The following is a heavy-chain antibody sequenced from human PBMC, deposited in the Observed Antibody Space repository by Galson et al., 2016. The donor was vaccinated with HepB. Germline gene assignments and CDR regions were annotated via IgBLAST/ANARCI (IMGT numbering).Heavy chain of an antibody. CDR2: ISTNTGNP. CDR1: GYTFSSYP. D-gene: IGHD5-12*01. CDR3: ATLVPGYKSS. J-gene: IGHJ4*02. Sequence: SVKVSCKATGYTFSSYPLNWVRQAPGQGLEWMGWISTNTGNPTYAQAFTGRFVFSLDTSVSTAYLQISSLKADDTAVYYCATLVPGYKSSWGQGTLVTVSS. V-gene: IGHV7-4-1*02.